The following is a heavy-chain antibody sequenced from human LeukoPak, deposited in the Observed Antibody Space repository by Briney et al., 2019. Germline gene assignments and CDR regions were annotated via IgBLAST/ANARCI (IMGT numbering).Heavy chain of an antibody. CDR2: IRNKANRYTT. V-gene: IGHV3-72*01. J-gene: IGHJ4*02. CDR3: ARVGSSGWEDY. CDR1: GFTFSDHY. Sequence: GGSLRLSCAASGFTFSDHYMDWVRQAPGKGLEWVGRIRNKANRYTTEYAASGKGRFTISRDDSKNSLYLQINSLKIEDTAVYYCARVGSSGWEDYWGQGTLVTVSS. D-gene: IGHD6-19*01.